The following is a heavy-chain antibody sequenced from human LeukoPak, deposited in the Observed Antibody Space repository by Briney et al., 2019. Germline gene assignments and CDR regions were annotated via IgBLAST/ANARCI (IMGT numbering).Heavy chain of an antibody. CDR3: ARENHGSLDY. J-gene: IGHJ4*02. CDR2: ISHSSIYI. CDR1: GFTFSNYE. D-gene: IGHD1-14*01. V-gene: IGHV3-21*05. Sequence: GGSLRLSCAASGFTFSNYEMNWVRQARGKGLEWVSYISHSSIYIYYADSVKGRFTISRDNAKNSLYLQMNSLRAEDTAVYYCARENHGSLDYWGQGTLVTVSS.